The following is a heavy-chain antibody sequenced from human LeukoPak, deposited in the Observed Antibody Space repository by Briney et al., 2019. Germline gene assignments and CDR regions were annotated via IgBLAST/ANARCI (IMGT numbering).Heavy chain of an antibody. Sequence: GGSLRLSCAASGFTFSSYSMNWVRQAPGKGPEWVSSISSSSSYIYYADSVKGRFTISRDNAKNSLYLQMNSLRAEDTAVYYCARTAWGYYDQFGDFDYWGQGTLVTVSS. CDR3: ARTAWGYYDQFGDFDY. D-gene: IGHD3-22*01. J-gene: IGHJ4*02. CDR1: GFTFSSYS. CDR2: ISSSSSYI. V-gene: IGHV3-21*01.